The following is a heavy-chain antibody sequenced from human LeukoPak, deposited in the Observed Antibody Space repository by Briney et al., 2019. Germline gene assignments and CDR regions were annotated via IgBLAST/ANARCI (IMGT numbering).Heavy chain of an antibody. V-gene: IGHV3-11*01. D-gene: IGHD3-10*01. CDR1: GFSISDYY. J-gene: IGHJ4*02. CDR2: ISGGSEDI. Sequence: GGSLRLSCAASGFSISDYYMGWIRQGPGKGLEWLSYISGGSEDISYADSVKGRFTISRDNAKQSLSLQMNSLRAEDTAVYYCATGSQIREADYWGQGTLGTVS. CDR3: ATGSQIREADY.